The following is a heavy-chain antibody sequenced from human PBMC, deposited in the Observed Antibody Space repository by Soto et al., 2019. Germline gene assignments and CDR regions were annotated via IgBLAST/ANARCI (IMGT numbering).Heavy chain of an antibody. CDR1: GFTFSSYA. J-gene: IGHJ4*02. D-gene: IGHD4-17*01. CDR3: AKAPYGDYYWDGGDYFDY. CDR2: ISGSGGST. Sequence: EVQLLESGGGLVQPGGSLRLSCAASGFTFSSYAMSWVRQAPGKGLEWVSAISGSGGSTYYADSVKGRFTISRDNSKNTLYLQMNSLRAEDTAVYYCAKAPYGDYYWDGGDYFDYWGQGTLVTVSS. V-gene: IGHV3-23*01.